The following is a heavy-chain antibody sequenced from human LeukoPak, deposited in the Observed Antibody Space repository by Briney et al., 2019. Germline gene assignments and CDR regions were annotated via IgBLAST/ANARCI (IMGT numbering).Heavy chain of an antibody. V-gene: IGHV4-59*01. J-gene: IGHJ4*02. CDR1: GVSINTYF. D-gene: IGHD1/OR15-1a*01. CDR2: VYYNGIT. CDR3: ASQLGGTTFH. Sequence: SETLSLTCTVSGVSINTYFWSWIRQPPGKGLEWIGYVYYNGITNYNPSLKSRVSISLDTSKNQFSLGLNSVTAAETAVYYCASQLGGTTFHWGRGTLVTVSS.